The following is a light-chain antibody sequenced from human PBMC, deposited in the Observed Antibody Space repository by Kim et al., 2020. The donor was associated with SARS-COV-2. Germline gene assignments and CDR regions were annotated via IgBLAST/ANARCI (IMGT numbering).Light chain of an antibody. CDR2: GAS. CDR3: QQYNNWPGKT. Sequence: EIVMTQSPATLSVSPGERATLSRRASQSVSSNLAWYQQKPGQAPRLLIYGASTRATGIPARFSGSGSGTEFTLTISSLQSEDFAVYYCQQYNNWPGKTFGRGTKVDIK. CDR1: QSVSSN. J-gene: IGKJ1*01. V-gene: IGKV3-15*01.